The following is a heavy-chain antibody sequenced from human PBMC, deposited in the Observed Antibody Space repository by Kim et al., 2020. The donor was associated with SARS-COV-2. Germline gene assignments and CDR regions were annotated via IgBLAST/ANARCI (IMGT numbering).Heavy chain of an antibody. CDR3: ARDRGTDGDLYY. Sequence: KYAQKFTGRVDNTRDTSASTAYMELSSLRSEDTAVYYCARDRGTDGDLYYWGQGTLVTVSS. J-gene: IGHJ4*02. V-gene: IGHV1-3*01. D-gene: IGHD4-17*01.